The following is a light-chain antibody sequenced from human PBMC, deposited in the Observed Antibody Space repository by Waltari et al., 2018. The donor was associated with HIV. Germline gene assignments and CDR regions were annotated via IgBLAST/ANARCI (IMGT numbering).Light chain of an antibody. V-gene: IGLV2-14*01. CDR1: TPATTPHDF. J-gene: IGLJ3*02. CDR3: SSYTVTNSLV. CDR2: GFY. Sequence: ALTQPASESGSPGQSVTISFTGVTPATTPHDFASWYRQFPGVDSQLIIYGFYNRPSGMSHRFAGSGSADTASLSISGLQSGDEAYYYCSSYTVTNSLVFGGGTKLTVL.